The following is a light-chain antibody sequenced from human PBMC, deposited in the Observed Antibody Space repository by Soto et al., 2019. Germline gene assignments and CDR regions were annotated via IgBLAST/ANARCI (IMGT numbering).Light chain of an antibody. CDR2: DAS. Sequence: DIQMTQSPSTLSGSVGDRFTITCRASQTISSWLAWYQQKPGQAPKVLIYDASTLESGVPSRFSGSGIGTEFTLTISSLQPDDFATYYCQQYNSYSLTFGGGTKVDIK. CDR1: QTISSW. CDR3: QQYNSYSLT. J-gene: IGKJ4*01. V-gene: IGKV1-5*01.